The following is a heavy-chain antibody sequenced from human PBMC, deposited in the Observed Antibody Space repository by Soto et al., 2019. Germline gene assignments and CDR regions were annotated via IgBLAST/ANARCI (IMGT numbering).Heavy chain of an antibody. CDR3: ANHGAYCFDY. D-gene: IGHD4-17*01. Sequence: SVKVSCEASGGTFSSYTISWVRQAPGQGPEWMGRIIPILGIANYAQKFQGRVTITADKSTSTAYMELSSLRDEDTAVYYCANHGAYCFDYWGQGTLVTVSS. CDR2: IIPILGIA. CDR1: GGTFSSYT. V-gene: IGHV1-69*02. J-gene: IGHJ4*02.